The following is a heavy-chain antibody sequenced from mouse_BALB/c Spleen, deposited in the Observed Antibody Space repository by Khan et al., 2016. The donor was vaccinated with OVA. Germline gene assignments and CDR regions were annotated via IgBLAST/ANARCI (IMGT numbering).Heavy chain of an antibody. CDR1: GYSITSGYA. CDR3: ARGNYYGYYFDY. V-gene: IGHV3-2*02. J-gene: IGHJ2*01. CDR2: ISYSGGT. Sequence: EVELVESGPGLVKPSQSLSLTCTVTGYSITSGYAWNWLRQFPGNKLEWMGYISYSGGTSYNPSLKSRIFITRDSSKNQFFLQLNSVTTEDTATYYCARGNYYGYYFDYWGQGTPLTVSS. D-gene: IGHD1-1*01.